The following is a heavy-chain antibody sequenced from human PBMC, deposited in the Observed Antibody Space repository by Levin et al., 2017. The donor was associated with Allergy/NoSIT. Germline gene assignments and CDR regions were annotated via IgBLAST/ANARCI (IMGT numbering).Heavy chain of an antibody. Sequence: TSETLSLTCTVSGGSISSGTSFWVWIRQPPGTGLEWIGSIYYGGNTYYNPSLKSRVTISVDTSKNQFSLNLTSVTAADTAVYYCAREGDCSGGRGYSARWFDPWGQGTLVTVSS. V-gene: IGHV4-39*02. CDR1: GGSISSGTSF. D-gene: IGHD2-15*01. J-gene: IGHJ5*02. CDR3: AREGDCSGGRGYSARWFDP. CDR2: IYYGGNT.